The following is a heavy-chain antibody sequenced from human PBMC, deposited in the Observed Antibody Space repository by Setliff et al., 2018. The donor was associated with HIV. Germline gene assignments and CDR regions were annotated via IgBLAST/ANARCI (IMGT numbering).Heavy chain of an antibody. D-gene: IGHD2-21*02. V-gene: IGHV4-34*01. CDR3: ASTYCGGDCYSRYFQH. CDR2: INHSGST. J-gene: IGHJ1*01. Sequence: NPSETLSLTCAVYGGSFSDYYWSWIRQPPGKGLEWIGEINHSGSTNYNPSLKRRVTISVDTSKNQFSLKLNSVTAADTAVYYCASTYCGGDCYSRYFQHWGQGTLVTVSS. CDR1: GGSFSDYY.